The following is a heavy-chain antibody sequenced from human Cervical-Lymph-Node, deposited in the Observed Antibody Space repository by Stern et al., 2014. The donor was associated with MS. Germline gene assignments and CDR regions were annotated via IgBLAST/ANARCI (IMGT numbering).Heavy chain of an antibody. J-gene: IGHJ6*02. CDR2: IFPIFGTA. Sequence: VQLVQSGAEVKQPGSSVKVSCKASGGSFSSYPIIWVRQAPGQGLEWMGGIFPIFGTAKYAKRLQGRVTITADESTSTANMELSSLRSEDTAVYYCASPVTLTVGAMDVWGQGTTVTVSS. V-gene: IGHV1-69*01. CDR1: GGSFSSYP. D-gene: IGHD4-17*01. CDR3: ASPVTLTVGAMDV.